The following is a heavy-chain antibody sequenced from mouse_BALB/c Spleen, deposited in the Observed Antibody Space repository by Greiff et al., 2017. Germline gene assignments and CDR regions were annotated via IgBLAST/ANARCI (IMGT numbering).Heavy chain of an antibody. Sequence: EVQLVESGGGLVKPGGSLKLSCAASGFTFSDYYMYWVRQTPEKRLEWVATISDGGSYTYYPDSVKGRFTISRDNAKNNLYLQMSSLKSEDTAMYYCARSLGYAMDYWGQGTSVTVSS. J-gene: IGHJ4*01. CDR3: ARSLGYAMDY. CDR1: GFTFSDYY. CDR2: ISDGGSYT. V-gene: IGHV5-4*02.